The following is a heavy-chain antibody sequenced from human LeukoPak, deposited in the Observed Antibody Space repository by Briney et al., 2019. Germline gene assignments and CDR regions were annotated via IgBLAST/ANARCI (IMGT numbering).Heavy chain of an antibody. CDR1: GGTFSSYA. CDR3: AREMATIGVYFDY. Sequence: SVTVSCKASGGTFSSYAISWVRQAPGQGLEWMGGIIPIFGTANYAQKFQGRVTITADESTSTAYMELSSLRSEDTAVYYCAREMATIGVYFDYWGQGTLVTVSS. CDR2: IIPIFGTA. J-gene: IGHJ4*02. V-gene: IGHV1-69*13. D-gene: IGHD5-24*01.